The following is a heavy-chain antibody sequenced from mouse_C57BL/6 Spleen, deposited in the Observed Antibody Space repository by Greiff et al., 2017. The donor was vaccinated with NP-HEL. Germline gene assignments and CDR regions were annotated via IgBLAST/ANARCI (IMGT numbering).Heavy chain of an antibody. CDR3: ARSAYYYGSRDYAMDY. Sequence: QVQLQQSGAELVKPGASVKLSCKASGYTFTSYWMHWVKQRPGQGLEWIGMIHPNSGSTNYNEKFKSKATLTVDKSSSTAYMQLSSLTSEDSAVYYCARSAYYYGSRDYAMDYWGQGTSVTVSS. V-gene: IGHV1-64*01. CDR2: IHPNSGST. CDR1: GYTFTSYW. D-gene: IGHD1-1*01. J-gene: IGHJ4*01.